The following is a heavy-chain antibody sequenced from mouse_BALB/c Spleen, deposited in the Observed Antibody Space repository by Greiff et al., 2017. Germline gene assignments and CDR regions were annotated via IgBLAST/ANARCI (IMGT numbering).Heavy chain of an antibody. CDR1: GFDFSRYW. V-gene: IGHV4-1*02. CDR3: ARRYYGSSYSYWYFDV. CDR2: INPDSSTI. D-gene: IGHD1-1*01. J-gene: IGHJ1*01. Sequence: EVQLQESGGGLVQPGGSLKLSCAASGFDFSRYWMSWVRQAPGKGLEWIGEINPDSSTINYTPSLKDKFIISRDNAKNTLYLQMSKVRSEDTALYYCARRYYGSSYSYWYFDVWGAGTTVTVSS.